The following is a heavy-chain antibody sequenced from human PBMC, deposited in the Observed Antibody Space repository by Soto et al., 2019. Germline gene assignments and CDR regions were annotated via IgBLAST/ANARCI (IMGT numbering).Heavy chain of an antibody. D-gene: IGHD3-3*01. J-gene: IGHJ4*02. CDR2: FDPEDGET. CDR3: ATNYDFWSGYFG. Sequence: RASVKVSCKVSGYTLTELSMHWVRQAPGKGLEWMGGFDPEDGETIYAQKFQGRVTMTEDTSTDTAYMELSSLRSEDTAVYYCATNYDFWSGYFGWGQGTLVTVSS. V-gene: IGHV1-24*01. CDR1: GYTLTELS.